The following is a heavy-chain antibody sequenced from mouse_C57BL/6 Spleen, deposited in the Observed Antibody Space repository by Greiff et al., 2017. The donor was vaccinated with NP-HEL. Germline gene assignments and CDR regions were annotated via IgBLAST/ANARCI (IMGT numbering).Heavy chain of an antibody. CDR1: GYTFTSYW. J-gene: IGHJ4*01. CDR2: INPSNGGT. V-gene: IGHV1-53*01. CDR3: ARQLRLLYAMDY. Sequence: QVQLQQPGTELVKPGASVKLSCKASGYTFTSYWMHWVKQRPGQGLEWIGNINPSNGGTNYNEKFKSTATLTVDISSSTSDMQLSSLTSEDSAVYYCARQLRLLYAMDYWGQGTSVTVSS. D-gene: IGHD3-2*02.